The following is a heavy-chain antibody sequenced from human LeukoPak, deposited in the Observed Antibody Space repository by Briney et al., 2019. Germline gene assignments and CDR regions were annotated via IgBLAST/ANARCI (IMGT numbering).Heavy chain of an antibody. CDR2: IYPGDSDT. CDR1: GYTFTSYW. J-gene: IGHJ4*02. Sequence: GGSLQIFCKGSGYTFTSYWIGWVRQMPGKGREWMGIIYPGDSDTRYSPSFQGQVTMSADKSSRTAYLQWSSLKASDTAMYYCARSGRDWGFDYWGQGTLVTVSS. CDR3: ARSGRDWGFDY. V-gene: IGHV5-51*01. D-gene: IGHD2-21*02.